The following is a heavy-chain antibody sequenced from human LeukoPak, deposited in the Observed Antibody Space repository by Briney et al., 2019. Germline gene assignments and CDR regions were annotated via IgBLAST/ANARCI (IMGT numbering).Heavy chain of an antibody. D-gene: IGHD3-22*01. CDR2: MNPNSGNT. CDR1: GYTFTSYD. J-gene: IGHJ3*02. V-gene: IGHV1-8*01. Sequence: ASVQVSCQASGYTFTSYDINWVRQAAGQGLEWMGWMNPNSGNTGYAEKFQGRVTMTRDTSTSTVYMELSSLRSEDTAVYYCARDYYDSLDIWGQGTMVTVSS. CDR3: ARDYYDSLDI.